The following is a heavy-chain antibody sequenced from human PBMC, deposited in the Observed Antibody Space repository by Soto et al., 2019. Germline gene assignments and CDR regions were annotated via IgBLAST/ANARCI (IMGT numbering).Heavy chain of an antibody. J-gene: IGHJ4*02. D-gene: IGHD2-15*01. CDR3: ARTRCSGGSCYSGFDY. CDR1: GGSISSYY. Sequence: PSETLSLTCTVSGGSISSYYWSWIRQPPGKGLEWIGYVHYSGSTNYNPSLKSRVTMSVDTSKNQFSLKLSSVTAADTAVYYCARTRCSGGSCYSGFDYWGQGTLVTVSS. V-gene: IGHV4-59*01. CDR2: VHYSGST.